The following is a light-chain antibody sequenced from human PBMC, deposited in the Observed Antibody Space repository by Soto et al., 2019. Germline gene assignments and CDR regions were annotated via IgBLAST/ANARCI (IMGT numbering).Light chain of an antibody. J-gene: IGLJ1*01. CDR1: SSDVGAYIF. CDR2: DII. V-gene: IGLV2-14*03. CDR3: VSFPTSRSYV. Sequence: QSVLTQPASVSGSPGQSITISCTGTSSDVGAYIFVSWYQQHPGKAPKLMIYDIINRPSGVSNRFSGSKSGNTASLTISGLQAEDEADYYCVSFPTSRSYVFGTGTKLTVL.